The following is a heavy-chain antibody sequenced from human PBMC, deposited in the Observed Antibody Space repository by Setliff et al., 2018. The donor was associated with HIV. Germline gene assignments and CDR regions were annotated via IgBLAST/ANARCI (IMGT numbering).Heavy chain of an antibody. CDR1: GGSISWIASY. Sequence: SETLSLTCTVSGGSISWIASYWGWIRQPPGKGLEWIATIYHTGSAYYNSSLKSRVTISVDTSKNQFSLRVNSVTAADTAVYYCARVRTGDRSFDFWGQGTLVTAPQ. V-gene: IGHV4-39*02. CDR2: IYHTGSA. D-gene: IGHD1-1*01. CDR3: ARVRTGDRSFDF. J-gene: IGHJ4*02.